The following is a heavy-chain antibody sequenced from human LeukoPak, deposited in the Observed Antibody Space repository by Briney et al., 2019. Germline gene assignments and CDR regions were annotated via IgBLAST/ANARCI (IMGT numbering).Heavy chain of an antibody. CDR2: ISSSSSYI. CDR3: AKSRSGSANWALQIFDN. J-gene: IGHJ4*02. D-gene: IGHD1-1*01. Sequence: GGSLRLSCAASGFTFSDYSMNWVRQAPGKGLEWVSSISSSSSYIYYADSVKGRFTISRDNARNSLYLQMNSLRAEDTAVYFCAKSRSGSANWALQIFDNWGQGTLVTVSS. V-gene: IGHV3-21*03. CDR1: GFTFSDYS.